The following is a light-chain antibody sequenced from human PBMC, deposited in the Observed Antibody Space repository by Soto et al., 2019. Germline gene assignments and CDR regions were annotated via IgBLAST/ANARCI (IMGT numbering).Light chain of an antibody. Sequence: DIQMTQSPSSLSASVGDRVTITCRASQSISRNLNWYQQRPGKAPKLLIYAASSLQSGVPSRFSGSGSGTDFTLTISGLQSEDFATSYCQQSYRRWTFGQGYKVEIE. J-gene: IGKJ1*01. CDR3: QQSYRRWT. CDR1: QSISRN. V-gene: IGKV1-39*01. CDR2: AAS.